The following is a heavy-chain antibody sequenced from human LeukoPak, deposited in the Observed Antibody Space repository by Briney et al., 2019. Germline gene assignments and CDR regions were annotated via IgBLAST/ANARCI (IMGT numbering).Heavy chain of an antibody. CDR1: GGSVSSGSYY. V-gene: IGHV4-61*01. CDR3: ARGLMVRGVVGFDY. Sequence: SETLSLTCTVSGGSVSSGSYYWSWNRQPPGKGLEWIGYIYYSGSTNYNPSLKSRVTISVDTSKNQFSLKLSSVTAADTAVYYCARGLMVRGVVGFDYWGQGTLVTVSS. J-gene: IGHJ4*02. D-gene: IGHD3-10*01. CDR2: IYYSGST.